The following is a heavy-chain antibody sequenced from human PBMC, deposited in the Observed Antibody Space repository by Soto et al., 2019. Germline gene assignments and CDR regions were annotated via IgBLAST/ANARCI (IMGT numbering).Heavy chain of an antibody. CDR3: ARTSADRGSGYRPG. J-gene: IGHJ4*02. CDR2: VNNDGTGT. V-gene: IGHV3-74*01. D-gene: IGHD3-22*01. CDR1: AFTFSSYW. Sequence: GGSLRLSCAASAFTFSSYWMHWVRQAPGKGLVWVSRVNNDGTGTSYADSVKGRFTISRDNAKNTLYLQMNGLRAEDTAVYYCARTSADRGSGYRPGWGQGTLVTVSS.